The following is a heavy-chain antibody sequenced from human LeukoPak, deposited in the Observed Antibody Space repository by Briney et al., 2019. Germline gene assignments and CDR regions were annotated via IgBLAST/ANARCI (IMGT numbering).Heavy chain of an antibody. CDR3: ARHYGGPEVLFDY. V-gene: IGHV5-10-1*01. Sequence: GESLRISCKGSGYSLTSYWISWVRQMPGKGLEWMGRIDPSDSYTNYSPSFQGHVTISADKSISTAYLQWSSLKASDTAMYYCARHYGGPEVLFDYWGQGTLVTVSS. J-gene: IGHJ4*02. D-gene: IGHD4-23*01. CDR2: IDPSDSYT. CDR1: GYSLTSYW.